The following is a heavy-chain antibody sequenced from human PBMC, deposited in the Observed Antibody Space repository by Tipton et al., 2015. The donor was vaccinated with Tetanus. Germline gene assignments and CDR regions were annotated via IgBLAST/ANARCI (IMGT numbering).Heavy chain of an antibody. CDR3: ARWRHEDRFFDL. D-gene: IGHD2-15*01. CDR1: GDSVSSNDVA. J-gene: IGHJ2*01. Sequence: LVKPTQTLSLTCDISGDSVSSNDVAWSWIRQSPSRGLEWLGRTYYRSRWFQNYGLSVQSRITINSDTSKNQFSLHLNSVIPEDTAVYYYARWRHEDRFFDLWGRGARVTVSP. V-gene: IGHV6-1*01. CDR2: TYYRSRWFQ.